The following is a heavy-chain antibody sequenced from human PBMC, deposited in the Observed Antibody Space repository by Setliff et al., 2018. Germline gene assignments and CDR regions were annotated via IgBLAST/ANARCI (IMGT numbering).Heavy chain of an antibody. Sequence: ASVKVSCKASGYTFTGYYLHWVRQAPGQGLEWMGWISPNSGGANYAQKFQGWVTMTRDTSISTAYMELSRLRSDDTAVYYCATGHCSSTSCYEDYYGIDVWGQGTTVTVSS. D-gene: IGHD2-2*01. CDR3: ATGHCSSTSCYEDYYGIDV. CDR2: ISPNSGGA. V-gene: IGHV1-2*04. CDR1: GYTFTGYY. J-gene: IGHJ6*02.